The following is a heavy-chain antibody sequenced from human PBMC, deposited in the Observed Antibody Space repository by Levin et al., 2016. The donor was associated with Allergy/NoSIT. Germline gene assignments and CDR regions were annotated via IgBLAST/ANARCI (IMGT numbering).Heavy chain of an antibody. V-gene: IGHV2-5*02. CDR3: AHFPALYCSGGRCHSVIDP. J-gene: IGHJ5*02. CDR2: IYWDDDK. Sequence: SGPTLVKPTQTLTLTCTFSGFSFSTSGVGVGWIRQPPGKALEWLALIYWDDDKRYSPSLKSRLTITKDTSKNQVVLTMTNMDPVDTATYYCAHFPALYCSGGRCHSVIDPWGQGALVTVSS. D-gene: IGHD2-15*01. CDR1: GFSFSTSGVG.